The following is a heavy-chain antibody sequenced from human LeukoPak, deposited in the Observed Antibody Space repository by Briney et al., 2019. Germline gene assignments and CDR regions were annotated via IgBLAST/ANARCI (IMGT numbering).Heavy chain of an antibody. CDR1: GFTVSSNY. V-gene: IGHV3-66*01. CDR2: IYSGGST. J-gene: IGHJ4*02. CDR3: ARDVTYYYDSSGYALDY. D-gene: IGHD3-22*01. Sequence: PGGSLRLSCAASGFTVSSNYMSWVRQAPGKGLEWVSVIYSGGSTYYADSVKGRFTISRDNSKNTLYLQMNSLRAEDTAVYYCARDVTYYYDSSGYALDYWGQGTLVTVSS.